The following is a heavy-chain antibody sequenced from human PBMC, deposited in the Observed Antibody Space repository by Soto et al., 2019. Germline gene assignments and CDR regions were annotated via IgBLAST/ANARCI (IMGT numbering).Heavy chain of an antibody. V-gene: IGHV4-59*11. D-gene: IGHD3-10*01. Sequence: SETLSLTCTVSGGSINNHYWSWIRQPPGKGLEWIGYIYYSGSTNYNPSLKSRVTISVDTSKNQFSLKLSSVTAADTAVYYCAREGEWFGDDHGFDLWGQGTLANVPS. CDR2: IYYSGST. CDR1: GGSINNHY. CDR3: AREGEWFGDDHGFDL. J-gene: IGHJ3*01.